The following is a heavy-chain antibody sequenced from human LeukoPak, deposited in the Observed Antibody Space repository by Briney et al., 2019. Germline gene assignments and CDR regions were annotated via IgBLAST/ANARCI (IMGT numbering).Heavy chain of an antibody. CDR3: AREFSSWYGMDV. Sequence: GGSLRLSCAASGFTFSSYAMSWVRQAPGKGLVWVSRINSDGSSTSYADSVKGRFTISRDNAKNTLYLQMNSLRAEDTAVYYCAREFSSWYGMDVWGQGTTVTVSS. V-gene: IGHV3-74*01. CDR2: INSDGSST. D-gene: IGHD6-13*01. J-gene: IGHJ6*02. CDR1: GFTFSSYA.